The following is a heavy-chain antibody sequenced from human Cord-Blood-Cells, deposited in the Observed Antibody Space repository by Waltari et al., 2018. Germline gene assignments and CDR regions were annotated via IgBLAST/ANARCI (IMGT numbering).Heavy chain of an antibody. CDR1: GGSFSGYY. D-gene: IGHD3-9*01. Sequence: QVQLQQWGAGLLKPSETLSLTCAVYGGSFSGYYRSWIRQPPGKGLEWIGEINHSGSTNYNPSLKSRVTISVDTSKNQFSLKLSSVTAADTAVYYCARDGLRYNYYYYYGMDVWGQGTTVTVSS. V-gene: IGHV4-34*01. CDR2: INHSGST. CDR3: ARDGLRYNYYYYYGMDV. J-gene: IGHJ6*02.